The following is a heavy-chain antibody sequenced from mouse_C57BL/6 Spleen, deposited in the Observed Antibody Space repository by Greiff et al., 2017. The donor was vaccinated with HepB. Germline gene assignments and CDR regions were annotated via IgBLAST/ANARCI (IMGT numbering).Heavy chain of an antibody. CDR2: INPSNGGT. CDR3: ARSPSYYYGSSYEGDAMDY. D-gene: IGHD1-1*01. V-gene: IGHV1-53*01. J-gene: IGHJ4*01. CDR1: GYTFTSYW. Sequence: VQLQQPGTELVKPGASVKLSCKASGYTFTSYWMHWVKQRPGQGLEWIGNINPSNGGTNYNEKFKSKATLTVDKSSSTAYMQLSSLTSEDSAVYYCARSPSYYYGSSYEGDAMDYWGQGTSVTVSS.